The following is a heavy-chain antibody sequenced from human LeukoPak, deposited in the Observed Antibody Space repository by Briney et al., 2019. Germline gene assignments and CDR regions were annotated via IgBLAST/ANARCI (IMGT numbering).Heavy chain of an antibody. CDR1: GYTFTSYY. CDR2: INPSGGST. D-gene: IGHD4-17*01. CDR3: ARGGQTTGPCDY. J-gene: IGHJ4*02. Sequence: ASVKASCKASGYTFTSYYIHWVRQAPGQGLEWMGIINPSGGSTSYPQKFQGRVTMTRDTSTGTVYMELSSLRSEDTAVYYCARGGQTTGPCDYWGQGTLVTVSS. V-gene: IGHV1-46*01.